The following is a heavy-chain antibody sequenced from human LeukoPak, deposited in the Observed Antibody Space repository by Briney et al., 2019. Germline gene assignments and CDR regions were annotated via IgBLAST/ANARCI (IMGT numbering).Heavy chain of an antibody. CDR2: ITSSSAST. CDR3: AKLDYYDTH. CDR1: GFPCSSYA. D-gene: IGHD3-22*01. J-gene: IGHJ4*02. Sequence: GGSLRVSCAASGFPCSSYAMSWVRQAPGKGLEWVSSITSSSASTYYADSVKGRFTISRDNSKNTLYLQMNSLRAEDTAVYFCAKLDYYDTHWGQGTLVTVSS. V-gene: IGHV3-23*01.